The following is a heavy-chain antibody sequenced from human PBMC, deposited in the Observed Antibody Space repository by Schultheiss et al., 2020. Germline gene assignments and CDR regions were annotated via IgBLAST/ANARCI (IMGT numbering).Heavy chain of an antibody. D-gene: IGHD2-2*02. CDR3: ARDIVVVPAAISAYYYYYMDV. CDR1: GGSISSYY. V-gene: IGHV4-59*12. J-gene: IGHJ6*03. Sequence: SETLSLTCTVSGGSISSYYWSWIRQPPGKGLEWIGYIYYSGSTNYNPSLKSRVTISVDTSKNQFSLKLSSVTAADTAVYYCARDIVVVPAAISAYYYYYMDVWGKGTTVTVSS. CDR2: IYYSGST.